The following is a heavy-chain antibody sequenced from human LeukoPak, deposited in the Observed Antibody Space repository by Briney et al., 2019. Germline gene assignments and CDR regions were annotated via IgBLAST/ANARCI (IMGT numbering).Heavy chain of an antibody. V-gene: IGHV4-34*01. CDR2: INHSGST. D-gene: IGHD3-16*02. J-gene: IGHJ5*02. Sequence: SETLSLTCAVYGGSFSGYYWSWIRQPPGKGLEWIGEINHSGSTNYNPSLKSRVTISVDTSKNQFFLKLSSVTAADTAVYYCARGVLVAPRYYDYVWGSYRSNWFDPWGQGTLVTVSS. CDR1: GGSFSGYY. CDR3: ARGVLVAPRYYDYVWGSYRSNWFDP.